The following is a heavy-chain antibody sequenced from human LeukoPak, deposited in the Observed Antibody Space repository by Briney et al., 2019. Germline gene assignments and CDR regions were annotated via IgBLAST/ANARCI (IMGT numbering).Heavy chain of an antibody. Sequence: ASVKVSCKASGYTFTGYDINWVRQATGQGLEWMGWMNPNSGNTGYAQKFQGRVTMTRNTSISTAYMELSSLRSEDTAVYYCARERSSEWLVYYYYYGMDVWGQGTTVTVSS. J-gene: IGHJ6*02. D-gene: IGHD6-19*01. V-gene: IGHV1-8*01. CDR1: GYTFTGYD. CDR2: MNPNSGNT. CDR3: ARERSSEWLVYYYYYGMDV.